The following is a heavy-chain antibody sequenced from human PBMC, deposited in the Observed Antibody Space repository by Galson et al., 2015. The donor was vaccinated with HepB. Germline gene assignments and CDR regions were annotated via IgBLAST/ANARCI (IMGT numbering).Heavy chain of an antibody. D-gene: IGHD3-10*01. CDR1: GYTFTSYA. V-gene: IGHV7-4-1*02. CDR2: INTNPGNP. Sequence: SVKVSCKASGYTFTSYAMNWVRQAPGQGLEWMGWINTNPGNPTYAQGFTGRFVFSLDTPVSTAYLQISSLKAEDTAVYYCARDGDHYYGSGMRAWGQGTLVTVSS. CDR3: ARDGDHYYGSGMRA. J-gene: IGHJ5*02.